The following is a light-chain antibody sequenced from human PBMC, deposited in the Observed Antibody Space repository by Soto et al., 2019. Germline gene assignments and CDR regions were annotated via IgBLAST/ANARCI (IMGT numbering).Light chain of an antibody. V-gene: IGKV1-39*01. J-gene: IGKJ2*01. CDR1: QSVDSY. Sequence: IPMTQSPSSLSAYVGDRVTITCRASQSVDSYVNWYQQKPGKAPKLLIYAASSLQSGVPSRFSGSGSGRDFTLTISSLQPEDFATFYCQQSYNTPHTFGQGTKLEIK. CDR3: QQSYNTPHT. CDR2: AAS.